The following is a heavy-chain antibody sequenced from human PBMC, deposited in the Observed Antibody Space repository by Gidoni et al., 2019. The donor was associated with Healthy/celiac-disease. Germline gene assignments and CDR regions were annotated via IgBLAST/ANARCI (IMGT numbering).Heavy chain of an antibody. CDR2: LSAYNVNT. D-gene: IGHD5-18*01. Sequence: QVQLVQSGAEVKKPGASVKVACKASGYTFTSYGISWVRQAPGQGLGWMGWLSAYNVNTNYAQKLQGRVTMTTDTSTSTAYMELRSLRSDDTAVYYCARDPLPPRQLWSLFDYWGQGTLVTVSS. CDR1: GYTFTSYG. CDR3: ARDPLPPRQLWSLFDY. V-gene: IGHV1-18*01. J-gene: IGHJ4*02.